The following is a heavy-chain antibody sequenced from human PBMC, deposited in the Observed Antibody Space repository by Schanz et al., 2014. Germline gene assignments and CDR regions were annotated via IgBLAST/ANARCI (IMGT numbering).Heavy chain of an antibody. CDR3: ARGGGPEDVFDI. D-gene: IGHD2-15*01. V-gene: IGHV1-69*02. J-gene: IGHJ3*02. Sequence: HVQLVQSGAEVKKPGSSVKVSCTASGGTFSSYTISWIRQAPGQGLEWMGRIIPVLAIADYAQKFQGRVTITADKSTSTASMELSSLRSDDTAVYYCARGGGPEDVFDIWGQGTILTVSS. CDR2: IIPVLAIA. CDR1: GGTFSSYT.